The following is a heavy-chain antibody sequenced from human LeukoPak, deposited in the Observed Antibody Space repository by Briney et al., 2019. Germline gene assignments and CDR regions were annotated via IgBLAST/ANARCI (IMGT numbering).Heavy chain of an antibody. CDR2: ISSSSSYI. CDR1: GFTFSSYS. CDR3: ARSRTIAARPTPPRGWFDP. D-gene: IGHD6-6*01. J-gene: IGHJ5*02. Sequence: GGSLRLSCAASGFTFSSYSMNWVRQAPGKGLKWVSSISSSSSYIYYADSVKGRFTISRDNAKNPLYLQMNSLRAEDTAVYYCARSRTIAARPTPPRGWFDPWGQGTLVTVSS. V-gene: IGHV3-21*01.